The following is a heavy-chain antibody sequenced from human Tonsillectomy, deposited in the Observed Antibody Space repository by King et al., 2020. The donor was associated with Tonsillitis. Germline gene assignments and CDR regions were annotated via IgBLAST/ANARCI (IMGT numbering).Heavy chain of an antibody. D-gene: IGHD6-19*01. CDR2: IAYDGAYK. CDR1: GFTFSSYA. V-gene: IGHV3-30*04. J-gene: IGHJ4*02. Sequence: VQLVESGGGVVQPGRSLRLSCAASGFTFSSYAMHWVRPAPGKGLEWVAVIAYDGAYKYYADSVKGRFTISRDNSKNTLYVQMNSLRPEETGVYYCVRGGDSGWGKPLEYWGQGTLVTVSS. CDR3: VRGGDSGWGKPLEY.